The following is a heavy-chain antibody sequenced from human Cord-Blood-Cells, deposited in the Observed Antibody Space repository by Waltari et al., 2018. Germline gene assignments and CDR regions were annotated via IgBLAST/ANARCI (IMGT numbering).Heavy chain of an antibody. CDR2: IYYSGST. Sequence: QVQLQESGPGPVKTSATLSLTCTAHGSSVSSGRSYCSLIRQPPGKGVAWIGYIYYSGSTNYHPSLKSRVTISVDTSKNQFSLKLSSVTSADTAVYYCARDIADILTGYSYYYYGMDVWGQGTTVTVSS. CDR3: ARDIADILTGYSYYYYGMDV. CDR1: GSSVSSGRSY. V-gene: IGHV4-61*01. D-gene: IGHD3-9*01. J-gene: IGHJ6*02.